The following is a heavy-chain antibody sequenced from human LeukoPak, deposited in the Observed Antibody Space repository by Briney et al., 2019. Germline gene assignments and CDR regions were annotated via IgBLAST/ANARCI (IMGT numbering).Heavy chain of an antibody. CDR3: ARERGGTHRDPPVQVGYYFDY. CDR1: GGYISSGDYY. CDR2: IYYSGST. D-gene: IGHD4-17*01. Sequence: PSETLPITCTVSGGYISSGDYYWCWIRQPPGKVLEWIGYIYYSGSTYYNPSLKGRVTISVDTSKNQFYLKLSSVTAADTAVYYCARERGGTHRDPPVQVGYYFDYWGQGTLVTVSS. J-gene: IGHJ4*02. V-gene: IGHV4-30-4*01.